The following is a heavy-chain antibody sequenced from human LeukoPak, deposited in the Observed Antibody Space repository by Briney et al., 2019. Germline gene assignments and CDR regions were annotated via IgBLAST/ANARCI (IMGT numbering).Heavy chain of an antibody. CDR1: GDSVSTYS. CDR3: ARQGFVVVPAAVDY. D-gene: IGHD2-2*01. Sequence: SETLSLTCTVFGDSVSTYSWSWIRQPAGGGLEWIGRVYSNGNTNYNPSLKSRVTLSTDRSKNQFSLKLSSVTAADTAVYYCARQGFVVVPAAVDYWGQGTLVTVSS. V-gene: IGHV4-4*07. CDR2: VYSNGNT. J-gene: IGHJ4*02.